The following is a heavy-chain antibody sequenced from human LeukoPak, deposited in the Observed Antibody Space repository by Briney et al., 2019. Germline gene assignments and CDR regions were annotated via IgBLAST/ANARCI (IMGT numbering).Heavy chain of an antibody. CDR2: INPHSGGA. CDR3: AREVGIAVAEPFYYYYGMDV. CDR1: GYTFTGYY. V-gene: IGHV1-2*02. Sequence: ASVKVSCKASGYTFTGYYMHWVRQAPGQGLEWMGWINPHSGGANYAQKFQGRVTMTRDTSISTAYMELSRLRSDDTAVYYCAREVGIAVAEPFYYYYGMDVWGQGTTVTVSS. D-gene: IGHD6-19*01. J-gene: IGHJ6*02.